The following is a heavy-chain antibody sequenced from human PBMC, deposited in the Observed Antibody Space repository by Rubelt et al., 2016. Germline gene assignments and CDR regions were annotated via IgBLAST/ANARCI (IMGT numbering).Heavy chain of an antibody. J-gene: IGHJ6*03. Sequence: QLQLPESGPGLVKPSETLSLTCTVSGGSISSSSYYWGWIRQPPGKGLGWIRSLYYSWSPYYNPSRKSRVTISVDTSKNQFSLKLSSVTAADTAVYYCARAVSYYDSSGYGYYYYMDVWGKGTTVTVSS. CDR1: GGSISSSSYY. V-gene: IGHV4-39*07. CDR3: ARAVSYYDSSGYGYYYYMDV. D-gene: IGHD3-22*01. CDR2: LYYSWSP.